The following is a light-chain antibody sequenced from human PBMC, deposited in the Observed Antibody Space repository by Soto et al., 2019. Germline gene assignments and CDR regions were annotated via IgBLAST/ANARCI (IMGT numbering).Light chain of an antibody. CDR2: GAS. CDR3: QQYASSPVT. J-gene: IGKJ1*01. CDR1: QSVSSSY. Sequence: EIVVTQSPGTLSLSPGERATLSCRASQSVSSSYLAWYPQKPGQAPRLLIYGASSRATGIPDRFSCSGSGTDFTLTLSRMEPEDFALYYCQQYASSPVTFGQRTKDAIK. V-gene: IGKV3-20*01.